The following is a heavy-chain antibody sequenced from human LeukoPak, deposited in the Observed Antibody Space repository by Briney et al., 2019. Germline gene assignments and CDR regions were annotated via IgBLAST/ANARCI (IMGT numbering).Heavy chain of an antibody. Sequence: SETLSLTCSVSGGSVNNYYWNWIWQPPGKGLDWIGYIYYGGSTNYNPSLKSRVTISVDTSKNQFSLKLRSVTAADTAVYYCARGTIGSHTYWGQGTLVTVSS. CDR1: GGSVNNYY. D-gene: IGHD1-26*01. V-gene: IGHV4-59*02. J-gene: IGHJ4*02. CDR3: ARGTIGSHTY. CDR2: IYYGGST.